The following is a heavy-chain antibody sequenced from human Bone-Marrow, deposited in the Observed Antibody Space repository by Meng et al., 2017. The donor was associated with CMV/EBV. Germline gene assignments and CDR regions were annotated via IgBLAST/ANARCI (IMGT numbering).Heavy chain of an antibody. J-gene: IGHJ2*01. CDR1: GFTFSDYY. V-gene: IGHV3-11*04. CDR2: ISSSGSTI. D-gene: IGHD6-6*01. Sequence: LSLTCAASGFTFSDYYMSWIRQAPGKGLEWVSYISSSGSTIYYADSVKGRFTISRDNAKNSLYLQMNSLRAEDTAVYYCATYSSSQFSWYFDLWGRGTLVTVSS. CDR3: ATYSSSQFSWYFDL.